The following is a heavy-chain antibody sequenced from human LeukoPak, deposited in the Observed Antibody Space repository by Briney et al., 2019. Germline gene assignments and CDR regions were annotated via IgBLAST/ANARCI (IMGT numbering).Heavy chain of an antibody. CDR3: AKDVGEYYGSGSYYSEIDY. CDR1: GFTVSSNY. Sequence: GGSLRLSCAASGFTVSSNYMSWVRQAPGKGLEWVSVIYSGGSTYYADSVKGRFTISRDNSKNTLYLQMNSLRAEDTAVYYCAKDVGEYYGSGSYYSEIDYWGQGTLVTVSS. D-gene: IGHD3-10*01. J-gene: IGHJ4*02. CDR2: IYSGGST. V-gene: IGHV3-53*05.